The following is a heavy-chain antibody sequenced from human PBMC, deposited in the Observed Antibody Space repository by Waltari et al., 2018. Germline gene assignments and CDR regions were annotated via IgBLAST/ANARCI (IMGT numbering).Heavy chain of an antibody. V-gene: IGHV2-5*01. CDR3: ARRKTFNGVDV. CDR2: IYWHDER. Sequence: QITLEESGPTLVKPTQTLTLTCYFSGFSISTSGVGVGWIRQPPGKALEWLGIIYWHDERYYNPSLKSRLTITKDTSKNQVVLTMTDMDPVDTATYYCARRKTFNGVDVWGRGTTVTVSS. J-gene: IGHJ6*02. CDR1: GFSISTSGVG.